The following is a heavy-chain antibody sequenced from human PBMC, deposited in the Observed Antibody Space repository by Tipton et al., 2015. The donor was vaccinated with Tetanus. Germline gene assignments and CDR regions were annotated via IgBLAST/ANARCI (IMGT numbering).Heavy chain of an antibody. CDR1: GFTFSTYG. Sequence: SLRLSCAASGFTFSTYGMYWARQAPGKGLEWVALISHDGSNKYYTDSVEGRFTIPRDNSKNTLLLQMNSLRAEDTAVYYCAKGMGYINGGVDSGGQGTLVCVSS. CDR2: ISHDGSNK. D-gene: IGHD6-19*01. CDR3: AKGMGYINGGVDS. V-gene: IGHV3-30*18. J-gene: IGHJ4*02.